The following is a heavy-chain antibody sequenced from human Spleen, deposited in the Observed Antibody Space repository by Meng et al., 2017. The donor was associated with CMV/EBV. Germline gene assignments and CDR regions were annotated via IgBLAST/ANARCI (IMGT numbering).Heavy chain of an antibody. CDR1: GYTFTGYY. D-gene: IGHD2-2*02. CDR3: ARTSKAGLYCSSTSCYTSGFDY. J-gene: IGHJ4*02. Sequence: ASVKVSCKASGYTFTGYYMLWVRQAPGQGLEWMRWINPNSGGTNYAQKFQGRVTMTRDTSISTAYMELSRLRSDDTAVYYCARTSKAGLYCSSTSCYTSGFDYWGQGTLVTVSS. CDR2: INPNSGGT. V-gene: IGHV1-2*02.